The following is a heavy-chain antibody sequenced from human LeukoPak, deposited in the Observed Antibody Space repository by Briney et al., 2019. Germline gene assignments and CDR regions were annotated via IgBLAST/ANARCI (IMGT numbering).Heavy chain of an antibody. Sequence: GGSLRLSCAASGFTFSSNVMSWVRQAPGKGLEWVSGISGSGGSTYYADSVKGRFTISRDNSKNTLYLQMNSLRAEDTAVYYRAKDLNYDFWSGYYGYFDYWGQGTLVTVSS. CDR2: ISGSGGST. CDR1: GFTFSSNV. V-gene: IGHV3-23*01. CDR3: AKDLNYDFWSGYYGYFDY. D-gene: IGHD3-3*01. J-gene: IGHJ4*02.